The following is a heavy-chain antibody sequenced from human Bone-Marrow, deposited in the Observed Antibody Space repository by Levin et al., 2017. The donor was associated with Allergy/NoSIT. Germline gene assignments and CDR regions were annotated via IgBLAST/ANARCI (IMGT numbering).Heavy chain of an antibody. Sequence: ASVKVSCMISGNRLTEVSINWVRQAPGKGLEWMGGFEPEDGEAIYAQELQGRVSLIEDTSIDTAYMELSRLRSEDTAVYFCATAILGGHGDHYYGLDVWGQGTTVTVSS. J-gene: IGHJ6*02. CDR2: FEPEDGEA. V-gene: IGHV1-24*01. CDR3: ATAILGGHGDHYYGLDV. CDR1: GNRLTEVS. D-gene: IGHD1-26*01.